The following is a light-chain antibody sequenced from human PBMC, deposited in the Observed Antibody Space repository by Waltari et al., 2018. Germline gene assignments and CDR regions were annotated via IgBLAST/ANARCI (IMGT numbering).Light chain of an antibody. V-gene: IGLV2-8*01. Sequence: QSALTQPPSASGSPGQSVTISCTGTSSDVGGYNFVSWYQHHPGKAPKLMIYEVSKRPAGVPDRFSGSKSGNTASLTVSGLQTEDEADYYGSSYAGSNSFYVFGTGTKVTVL. J-gene: IGLJ1*01. CDR2: EVS. CDR3: SSYAGSNSFYV. CDR1: SSDVGGYNF.